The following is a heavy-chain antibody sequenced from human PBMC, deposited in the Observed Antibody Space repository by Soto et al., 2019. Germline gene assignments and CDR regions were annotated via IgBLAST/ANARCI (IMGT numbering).Heavy chain of an antibody. D-gene: IGHD3-16*02. CDR3: ARAPSEYIWGSYLRYFEY. Sequence: EVELLESGGAFIQPGGSLRLSCAALGFPFSNYAMAWVRQASGKGLEWVSGISGNSGHAFYADSVKGRFTSSRDNSRNTLYLQMESLRAEDTATYYCARAPSEYIWGSYLRYFEYWGQGTLVAVSS. V-gene: IGHV3-23*01. J-gene: IGHJ4*02. CDR2: ISGNSGHA. CDR1: GFPFSNYA.